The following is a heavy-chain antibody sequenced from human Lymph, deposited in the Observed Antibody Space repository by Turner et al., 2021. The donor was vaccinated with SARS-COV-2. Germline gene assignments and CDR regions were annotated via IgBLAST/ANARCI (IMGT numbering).Heavy chain of an antibody. CDR2: IYYRGST. V-gene: IGHV4-59*01. D-gene: IGHD2-21*02. CDR3: ARETVNNWVDP. Sequence: QVQLQESGRRLVKPFDTRSPPCTVSGGSMNSNYWSWIRQPPGKRLEWIGYIYYRGSTNYNPSLKSRVTISVDTSKNKFSLKLTSVTAADTAIYYCARETVNNWVDPWGQGILVTVSS. J-gene: IGHJ5*02. CDR1: GGSMNSNY.